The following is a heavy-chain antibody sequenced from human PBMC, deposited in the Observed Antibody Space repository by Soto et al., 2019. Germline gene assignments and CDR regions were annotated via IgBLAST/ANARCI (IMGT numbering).Heavy chain of an antibody. CDR3: ARLYCKSSSCYSVGAFDI. CDR2: IWFDGSDK. D-gene: IGHD2-2*01. V-gene: IGHV3-33*01. Sequence: QVQLVESGGGVVQPGRSLRLSCAASGFTFSTYGMHWVRQAPGKGLEWVALIWFDGSDKYYADSVKGRFTISRDNSKNTPYLQMSSLRAEDTAVYYCARLYCKSSSCYSVGAFDIRGQGTVVTVSS. CDR1: GFTFSTYG. J-gene: IGHJ3*02.